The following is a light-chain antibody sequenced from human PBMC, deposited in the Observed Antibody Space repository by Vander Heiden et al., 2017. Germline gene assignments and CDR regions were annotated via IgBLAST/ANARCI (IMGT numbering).Light chain of an antibody. CDR3: QAWDSSTGV. CDR2: QDN. J-gene: IGLJ2*01. V-gene: IGLV3-1*01. Sequence: SYELTQPPSVSVSPGQPASITFSGDKLGNKYACWYQHKPGQSPVLVIYQDNKRPSGIPERFSGSNSGNTATLTISGTQAMDEADYYCQAWDSSTGVFGGGTKLTVL. CDR1: KLGNKY.